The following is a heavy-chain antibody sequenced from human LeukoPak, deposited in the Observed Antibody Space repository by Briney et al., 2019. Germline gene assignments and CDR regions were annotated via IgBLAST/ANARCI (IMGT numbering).Heavy chain of an antibody. Sequence: SVKVSCKASGGTFSSYAISWVRQAPGQGLEWMGGIIPIFGTANYAQKFQGRVTMTRDTSTSTVYMELSSLRSEDTAVYYCARDLDDSKERGYSYGYYYCGMDVWGQGTTVTVSS. CDR2: IIPIFGTA. V-gene: IGHV1-69*05. CDR3: ARDLDDSKERGYSYGYYYCGMDV. J-gene: IGHJ6*02. D-gene: IGHD5-18*01. CDR1: GGTFSSYA.